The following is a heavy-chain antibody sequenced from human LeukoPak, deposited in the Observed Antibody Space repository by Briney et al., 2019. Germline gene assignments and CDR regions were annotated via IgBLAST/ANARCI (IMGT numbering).Heavy chain of an antibody. D-gene: IGHD6-13*01. CDR1: GGSISSSSYY. CDR2: IYYSGST. J-gene: IGHJ6*03. Sequence: SETLSLTCTVSGGSISSSSYYWSWIRQPPGKGLEWIGYIYYSGSTNYNPSLKSRVTISVDTSKNQFSLKLSSVTAADTAVYYCARDSGGSSWAFPYYYYYYMDVWGKGTTVTISS. V-gene: IGHV4-61*01. CDR3: ARDSGGSSWAFPYYYYYYMDV.